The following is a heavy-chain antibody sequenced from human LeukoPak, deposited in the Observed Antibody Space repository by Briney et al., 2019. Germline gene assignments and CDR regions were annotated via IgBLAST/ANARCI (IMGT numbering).Heavy chain of an antibody. CDR3: ARGGYSYGHPIDY. CDR2: IYYSGST. Sequence: PSETLSLTCTVSGGSFSSGSYYWSWIRQPPGKGLEWIGYIYYSGSTNYNPSLKSRVTISVDTSKNQFSLKLSSATAADTAVYYCARGGYSYGHPIDYWGQGTLVTVSS. D-gene: IGHD5-18*01. V-gene: IGHV4-61*01. J-gene: IGHJ4*02. CDR1: GGSFSSGSYY.